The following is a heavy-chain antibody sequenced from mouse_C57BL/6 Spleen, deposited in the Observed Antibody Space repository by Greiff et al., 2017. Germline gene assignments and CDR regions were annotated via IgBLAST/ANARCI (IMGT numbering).Heavy chain of an antibody. J-gene: IGHJ3*01. Sequence: AAAGIDFSRYWMSWVRRAPGKGLEWIGDINPDSSTINYAPSLKDKFIISRDNAKNTLYLQMSKVRSEDTALYYCARQVGREAWFAYWGQGTLVTVSA. D-gene: IGHD4-1*01. CDR3: ARQVGREAWFAY. CDR2: INPDSSTI. V-gene: IGHV4-1*01. CDR1: GIDFSRYW.